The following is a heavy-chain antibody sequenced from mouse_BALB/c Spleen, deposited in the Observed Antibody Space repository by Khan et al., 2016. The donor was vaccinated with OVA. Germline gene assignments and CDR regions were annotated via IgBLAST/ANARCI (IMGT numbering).Heavy chain of an antibody. V-gene: IGHV1-20*02. CDR1: GYSFTGYF. J-gene: IGHJ2*01. Sequence: EVQLQESGPELVKPGASVKISCKASGYSFTGYFMNWVMQSHGKSLEWIGRINPHIGETFYNQKFKGKATLTVDESSSTAHMELRSLASEDSAVDYCARIYRSDFDYWGQGTTGTVSS. CDR2: INPHIGET. D-gene: IGHD1-1*01. CDR3: ARIYRSDFDY.